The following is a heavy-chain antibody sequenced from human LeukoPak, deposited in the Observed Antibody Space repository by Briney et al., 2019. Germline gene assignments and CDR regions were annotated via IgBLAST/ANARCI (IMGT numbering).Heavy chain of an antibody. CDR1: GGSISSGSYY. Sequence: PSQTLSLTCIVSGGSISSGSYYWSWIRQPAGKGLEWIWRIYTSGSTNYNPSLKSRVTISVDTSKNQFSLKLSSVTAADTAVYYWARDSAKLGYFDYWGQGTLVTVSS. J-gene: IGHJ4*02. V-gene: IGHV4-61*02. CDR3: ARDSAKLGYFDY. D-gene: IGHD3-16*01. CDR2: IYTSGST.